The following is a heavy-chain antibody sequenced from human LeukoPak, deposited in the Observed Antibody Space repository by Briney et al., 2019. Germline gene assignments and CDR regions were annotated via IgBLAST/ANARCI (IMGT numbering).Heavy chain of an antibody. D-gene: IGHD6-6*01. CDR1: GFTFSDYY. Sequence: GGSLRLSCAASGFTFSDYYMSWIRQAPGKGLEWVSYISSSGSTIYYADSVKGRFTISRDNAKNPLYLLMNSLRAEDTAVYYCASASARPGWFDPWGQGTLVTVSS. V-gene: IGHV3-11*01. CDR3: ASASARPGWFDP. J-gene: IGHJ5*02. CDR2: ISSSGSTI.